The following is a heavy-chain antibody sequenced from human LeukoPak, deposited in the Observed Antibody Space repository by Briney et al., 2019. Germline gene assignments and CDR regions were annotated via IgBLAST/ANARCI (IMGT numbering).Heavy chain of an antibody. CDR1: GFTFSSYW. Sequence: AGGSLKLSYAASGFTFSSYWMSWVRQAPGKGLEWVANIKQDGSEKYYVDSVKGRFTISRDNAKNSLYLQMNSLRAEDTAVYFCARGGGLDVWGQGATVTVSS. D-gene: IGHD3-16*01. CDR3: ARGGGLDV. V-gene: IGHV3-7*03. J-gene: IGHJ6*02. CDR2: IKQDGSEK.